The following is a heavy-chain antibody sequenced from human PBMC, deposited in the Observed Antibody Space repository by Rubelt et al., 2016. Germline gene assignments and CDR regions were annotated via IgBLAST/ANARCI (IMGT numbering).Heavy chain of an antibody. D-gene: IGHD4-17*01. J-gene: IGHJ4*02. CDR2: IWYDGSNK. Sequence: GMHWVRQAPGKGLEWVAVIWYDGSNKYYADSVKGRFTISRDNSKNTLYLQMNSLRAEDTAVYYCARPRSPFYGEPFDCWGQGTLVTVSS. CDR3: ARPRSPFYGEPFDC. CDR1: G. V-gene: IGHV3-33*01.